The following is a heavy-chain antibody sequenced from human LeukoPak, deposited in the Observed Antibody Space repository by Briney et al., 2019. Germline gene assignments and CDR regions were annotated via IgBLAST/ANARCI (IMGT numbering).Heavy chain of an antibody. J-gene: IGHJ4*02. CDR2: ISAYNGNT. CDR3: ARTTRDYYGSGRGGVYFDY. D-gene: IGHD3-10*01. CDR1: GYTFTGYG. Sequence: RASVTVSCKASGYTFTGYGISWVRQAPGQGLEWMGWISAYNGNTNYAQKLQGRVTMTTDTSTSTAYMELRSLRSDDTAVYYCARTTRDYYGSGRGGVYFDYWGQGTLVTVSS. V-gene: IGHV1-18*01.